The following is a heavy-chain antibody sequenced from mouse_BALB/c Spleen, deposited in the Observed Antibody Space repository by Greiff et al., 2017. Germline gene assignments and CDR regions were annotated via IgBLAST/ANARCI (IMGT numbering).Heavy chain of an antibody. J-gene: IGHJ2*01. CDR3: ARWVTVFDY. V-gene: IGHV3-2*02. D-gene: IGHD2-1*01. CDR2: ISYSGST. Sequence: VQLQQSGPGLVKPSQSLSLTCTVTGYSITSDYAWNWIRQFPGNKLEWMGYISYSGSTSYNPSLKSRISITRDTSKNQFFLQLNSVTTEDTATYYCARWVTVFDYWGQGTTLTVSS. CDR1: GYSITSDYA.